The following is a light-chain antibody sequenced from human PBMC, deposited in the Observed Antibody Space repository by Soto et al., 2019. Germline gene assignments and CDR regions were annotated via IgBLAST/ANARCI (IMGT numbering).Light chain of an antibody. CDR3: QSYDSSLSGWV. Sequence: QSVLTQPPSVSGAPGQRVTISCTGSSSNIGAGYDVHWYQQLPGTAPKLLIYGNSNRPSGVPDRFSGSKSGTSASLAITGLQAEDDAYYYCQSYDSSLSGWVFGGGTKLTVL. CDR2: GNS. J-gene: IGLJ3*02. CDR1: SSNIGAGYD. V-gene: IGLV1-40*01.